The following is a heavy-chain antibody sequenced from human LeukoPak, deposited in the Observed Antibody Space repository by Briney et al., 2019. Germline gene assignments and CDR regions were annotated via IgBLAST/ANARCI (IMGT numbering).Heavy chain of an antibody. CDR1: VFSLSIFG. CDR2: ISSSDDYI. D-gene: IGHD4-17*01. J-gene: IGHJ2*01. Sequence: GGSLRLSCAASVFSLSIFGMIWVRQAPGRGREWLSSISSSDDYIHYGDCLKGRFPISRDNAKKSLYLQMSSLRAEDTSVYYCARGATVTNDWYFDLWGRGTLVSVSS. V-gene: IGHV3-21*01. CDR3: ARGATVTNDWYFDL.